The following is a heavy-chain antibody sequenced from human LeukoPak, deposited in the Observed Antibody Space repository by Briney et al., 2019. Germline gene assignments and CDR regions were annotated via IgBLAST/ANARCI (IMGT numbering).Heavy chain of an antibody. CDR1: GGSISSSSYY. D-gene: IGHD5-24*01. CDR3: AGGLSRDGYAFDY. CDR2: IYYSGST. J-gene: IGHJ4*02. Sequence: SETLSLTCTVSGGSISSSSYYWGWVRQPPGKGREWIGSIYYSGSTYYNPSLKSRVTISVDTSKNQFSLKLSSVTAADTAVYYCAGGLSRDGYAFDYWGQGTLVTVSS. V-gene: IGHV4-39*07.